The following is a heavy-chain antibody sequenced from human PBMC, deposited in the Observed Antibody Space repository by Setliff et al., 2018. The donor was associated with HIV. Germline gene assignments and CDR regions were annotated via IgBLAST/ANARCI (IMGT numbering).Heavy chain of an antibody. Sequence: SETLSLTCNVSGGSISSHYWSWIRQPPGKGLEWIGSIYYSWSTYYNPSLKSRVTISVDTSKNQFSLKLSSVTAADTAMYYCARLGVGATPFDYWGQGTLVTVSS. CDR2: IYYSWST. V-gene: IGHV4-39*07. J-gene: IGHJ4*02. D-gene: IGHD1-26*01. CDR1: GGSISSHY. CDR3: ARLGVGATPFDY.